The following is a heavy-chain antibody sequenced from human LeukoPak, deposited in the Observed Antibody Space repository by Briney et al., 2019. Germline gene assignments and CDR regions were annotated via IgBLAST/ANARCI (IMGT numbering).Heavy chain of an antibody. Sequence: SETLSLTCAVSGGSISSSNWWSWVRQPPGKGLEWIGEIYHSGSTNYNPSLRSRVTISVDKSKNQFSLKLSSVTAADTAVYYCARGYCSGGSCYSYYYYNYMDVWGKGTTVTVSS. D-gene: IGHD2-15*01. V-gene: IGHV4-4*02. CDR2: IYHSGST. CDR3: ARGYCSGGSCYSYYYYNYMDV. CDR1: GGSISSSNW. J-gene: IGHJ6*03.